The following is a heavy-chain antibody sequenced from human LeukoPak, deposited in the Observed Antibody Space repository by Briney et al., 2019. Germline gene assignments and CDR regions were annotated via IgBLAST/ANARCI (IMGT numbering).Heavy chain of an antibody. CDR1: GGSISSYY. V-gene: IGHV4-4*07. CDR3: ARDLPYYDILTGYFGGYNWFDP. CDR2: IYTSWST. D-gene: IGHD3-9*01. Sequence: SDPLSLTCTVSGGSISSYYWSWIRQPAGKGLEWIGRIYTSWSTNYNPSLKSRVTMSVDTSKNQFSLKLSSVTAADTAVYYCARDLPYYDILTGYFGGYNWFDPWGQGTLVTVS. J-gene: IGHJ5*02.